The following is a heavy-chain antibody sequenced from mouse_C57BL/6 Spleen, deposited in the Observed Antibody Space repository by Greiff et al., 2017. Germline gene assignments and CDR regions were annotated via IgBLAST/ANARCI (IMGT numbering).Heavy chain of an antibody. Sequence: VQLQQPGAELVKPGASVKMSCKASGYTFTSYWITWVKQRPGQGLEWIGDIYPGSGSTNYNEKFKSKATLTVDTSSSTAYMQLSSLTSEDSAVYYCARGGDGYYDYWYFDVWGTGATVTVSS. CDR3: ARGGDGYYDYWYFDV. J-gene: IGHJ1*03. D-gene: IGHD2-3*01. V-gene: IGHV1-55*01. CDR1: GYTFTSYW. CDR2: IYPGSGST.